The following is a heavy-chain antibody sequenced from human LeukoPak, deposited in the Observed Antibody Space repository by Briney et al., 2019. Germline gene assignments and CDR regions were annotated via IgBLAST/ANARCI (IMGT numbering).Heavy chain of an antibody. J-gene: IGHJ4*02. Sequence: SETLSLTCAVYGASYNAYYWSWIRQPPGKGLEWIGDIDPRGTATYNPSLKSRLTISADASKNQFSLKLNSVTDADTAVYYCAVGITILGVAASFDSWGQGNLVIVSS. CDR1: GASYNAYY. CDR3: AVGITILGVAASFDS. D-gene: IGHD3-3*01. V-gene: IGHV4-34*01. CDR2: IDPRGTA.